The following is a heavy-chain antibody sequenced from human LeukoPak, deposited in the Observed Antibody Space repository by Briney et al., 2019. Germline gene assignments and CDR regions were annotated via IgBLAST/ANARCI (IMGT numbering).Heavy chain of an antibody. CDR2: MNPNSGNT. V-gene: IGHV1-8*03. J-gene: IGHJ5*02. D-gene: IGHD7-27*01. CDR3: ARARLGLDNWFDP. CDR1: GYTFTSYD. Sequence: ASVKVSCKASGYTFTSYDINWVRQATGQGLEWMGWMNPNSGNTGYAQKFQGRVTITRNTSISTAYMELSSLRSEDTAVYYCARARLGLDNWFDPWGQGTLVTVSS.